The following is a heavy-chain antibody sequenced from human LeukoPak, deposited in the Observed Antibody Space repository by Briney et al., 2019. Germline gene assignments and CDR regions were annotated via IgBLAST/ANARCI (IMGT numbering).Heavy chain of an antibody. CDR1: GFTFSSYA. V-gene: IGHV3-30-3*01. J-gene: IGHJ3*02. Sequence: GGSLRLSCAASGFTFSSYAMHWVRQAPGKGLEWVAVISYDGSNKYYADSVKGRFTISRDNSKNTLYLQMNSLRAEGTAVYYCARYHAGAKANAFDIWGQGTMVTVSS. CDR2: ISYDGSNK. CDR3: ARYHAGAKANAFDI. D-gene: IGHD1-26*01.